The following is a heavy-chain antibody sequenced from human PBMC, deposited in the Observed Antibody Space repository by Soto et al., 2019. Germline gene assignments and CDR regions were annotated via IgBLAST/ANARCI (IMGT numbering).Heavy chain of an antibody. Sequence: PSETLSLTCGVSGYSITSGFYWGWVRQSPGKGLEWIGSISYSAKTFYNPSLASRLSIAVDTSMNQFSLRLTSVTAADMALYYCTRGAGAPWVRFDSWGQGTLVTVSS. V-gene: IGHV4-38-2*01. CDR2: ISYSAKT. CDR1: GYSITSGFY. D-gene: IGHD3-22*01. CDR3: TRGAGAPWVRFDS. J-gene: IGHJ4*02.